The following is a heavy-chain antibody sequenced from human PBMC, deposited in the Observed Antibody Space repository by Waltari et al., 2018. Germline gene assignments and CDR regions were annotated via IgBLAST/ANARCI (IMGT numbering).Heavy chain of an antibody. V-gene: IGHV3-23*01. J-gene: IGHJ3*02. CDR2: ISGSGGST. D-gene: IGHD4-17*01. CDR1: GFPFSSYA. CDR3: AKDPTVTPGGGAFDI. Sequence: EVQLLESGGGLVQPGGSLRLSCAASGFPFSSYAMSWVRQDPGKGLEWVSAISGSGGSTYYADSVKGRFTISRDNSKNTLYLQMNSLRAEDTAVYYCAKDPTVTPGGGAFDIWGQGTMVTVSS.